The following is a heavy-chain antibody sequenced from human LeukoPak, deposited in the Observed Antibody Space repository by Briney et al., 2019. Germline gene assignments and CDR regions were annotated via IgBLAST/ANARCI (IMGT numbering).Heavy chain of an antibody. CDR3: ARDTPQGTMVRGDPDY. CDR2: VSSSSSTI. J-gene: IGHJ4*02. Sequence: PGGSLRLSCAASGFTFSSYSMNWVRQAPGKGLEWVSYVSSSSSTIYYADSVKGRFTISRDNAKNSLYLQMNSLRAEDTAVYYCARDTPQGTMVRGDPDYWGQGTLVTVSP. V-gene: IGHV3-48*01. D-gene: IGHD3-10*01. CDR1: GFTFSSYS.